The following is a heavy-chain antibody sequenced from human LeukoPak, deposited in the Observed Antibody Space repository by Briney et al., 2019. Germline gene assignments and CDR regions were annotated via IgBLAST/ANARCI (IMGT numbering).Heavy chain of an antibody. D-gene: IGHD6-25*01. CDR3: ARVYSTGRYFQH. Sequence: PGGSLRLSCAASGFTFSSYSMNWVRQAPGKGLEGVSSISSSSSYIYYADSVKGRFTISRDNAKNSLYLQMNSLRAEDTAVYYCARVYSTGRYFQHWGQGTLVTVSS. V-gene: IGHV3-21*01. CDR2: ISSSSSYI. CDR1: GFTFSSYS. J-gene: IGHJ1*01.